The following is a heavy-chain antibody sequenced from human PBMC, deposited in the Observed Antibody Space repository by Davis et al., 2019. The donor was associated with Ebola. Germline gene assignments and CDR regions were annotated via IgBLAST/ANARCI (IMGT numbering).Heavy chain of an antibody. CDR2: MNPNSGNT. CDR1: GYTFTNYD. CDR3: ARDIPVVTQNGGDY. D-gene: IGHD4-23*01. J-gene: IGHJ4*02. Sequence: AASVKVSCKASGYTFTNYDVHWVRQATGQGLEWMGWMNPNSGNTGYAQKFQGRVTMTKDTSISTAYMELSSLTPEDTAVYYCARDIPVVTQNGGDYWGQGTLVTVSS. V-gene: IGHV1-8*01.